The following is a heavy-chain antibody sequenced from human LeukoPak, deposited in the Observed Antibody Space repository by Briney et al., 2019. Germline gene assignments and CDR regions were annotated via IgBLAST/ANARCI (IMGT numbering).Heavy chain of an antibody. CDR2: ISAYKSNT. J-gene: IGHJ6*02. Sequence: ASVKVSCKASGYTFTSYDINWVRQAPGQGLEWMGWISAYKSNTTYAQKFQGRVTMTTDTSTSTAYMELRRLTSDDTAVYYCARDEGKWFGESYYYYYGMDVWGQGTTVSVSS. CDR3: ARDEGKWFGESYYYYYGMDV. V-gene: IGHV1-18*01. D-gene: IGHD3-10*01. CDR1: GYTFTSYD.